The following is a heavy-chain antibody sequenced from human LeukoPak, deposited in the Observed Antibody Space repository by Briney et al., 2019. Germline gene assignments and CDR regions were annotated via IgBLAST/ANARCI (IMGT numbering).Heavy chain of an antibody. CDR1: GFTFSTYW. D-gene: IGHD6-19*01. CDR3: AKDNRRHYTSGPNPDSLH. Sequence: GGSLRLSCAVSGFTFSTYWMHWVRQAPGKGLVWVSGISWNSGSIDYADSVKGRFTISRDNAKNSLYLQMNSLRVEDTAFYYCAKDNRRHYTSGPNPDSLHWGQGALVTVSS. V-gene: IGHV3-9*01. J-gene: IGHJ4*02. CDR2: ISWNSGSI.